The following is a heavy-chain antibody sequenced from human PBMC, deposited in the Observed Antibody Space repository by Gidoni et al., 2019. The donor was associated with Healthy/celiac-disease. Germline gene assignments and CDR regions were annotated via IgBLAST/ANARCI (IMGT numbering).Heavy chain of an antibody. CDR2: INAGNGNT. D-gene: IGHD3-22*01. Sequence: QVQLVQSGAEVKKPGASVKVSCKASGYTFTSYAMHWVRQAPGQRLEWMGWINAGNGNTKYSQKCQGRVTITRDTSASTAYMELSSLRSEDTAVYYCARVGVGVITPDFDYWGQGTLVTVSS. J-gene: IGHJ4*02. CDR3: ARVGVGVITPDFDY. V-gene: IGHV1-3*01. CDR1: GYTFTSYA.